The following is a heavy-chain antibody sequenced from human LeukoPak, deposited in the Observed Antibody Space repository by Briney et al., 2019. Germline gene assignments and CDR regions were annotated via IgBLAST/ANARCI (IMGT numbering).Heavy chain of an antibody. CDR2: ISYSGANS. D-gene: IGHD3-16*02. Sequence: GGSLRLSCAASGFTFSGSAMSWVRQAPGEGLEWVSLISYSGANSYYTDSVRGRFTISRDNSKDTLFLQMNSLRAEDSAIYYCAGDMQLSTWGLGTMVTVSS. J-gene: IGHJ3*01. V-gene: IGHV3-23*01. CDR1: GFTFSGSA. CDR3: AGDMQLST.